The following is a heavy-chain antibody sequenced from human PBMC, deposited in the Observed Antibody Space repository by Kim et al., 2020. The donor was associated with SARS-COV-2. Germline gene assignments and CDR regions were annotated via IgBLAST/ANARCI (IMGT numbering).Heavy chain of an antibody. J-gene: IGHJ6*03. CDR1: GDSMNSGTYY. Sequence: SETLSLTCTVSGDSMNSGTYYWGWLRQHPGKGLEWIGYISYSGSTYYNSSLKSRVSITEDTSKTQFSLNLSSVTGADTAVYYCASTLGHYSSYMDVWG. CDR3: ASTLGHYSSYMDV. CDR2: ISYSGST. V-gene: IGHV4-31*03. D-gene: IGHD1-26*01.